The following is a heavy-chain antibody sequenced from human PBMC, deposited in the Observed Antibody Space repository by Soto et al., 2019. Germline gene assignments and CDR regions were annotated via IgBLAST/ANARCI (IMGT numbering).Heavy chain of an antibody. CDR2: IYYSGST. Sequence: SEALSVTCGVSGGSMNSSSYFWGWVRQPPGKGLEWIGSIYYSGSTYYNPSLRSRVTISVDTSKNQFSLKLSSVTAADTAVFYCARHYSSGSRNWFDPWGQGTLVTVSS. D-gene: IGHD6-19*01. V-gene: IGHV4-39*01. CDR1: GGSMNSSSYF. J-gene: IGHJ5*02. CDR3: ARHYSSGSRNWFDP.